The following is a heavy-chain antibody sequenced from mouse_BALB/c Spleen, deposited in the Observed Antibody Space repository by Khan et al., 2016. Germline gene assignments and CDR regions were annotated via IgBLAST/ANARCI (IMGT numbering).Heavy chain of an antibody. V-gene: IGHV3-6*02. CDR2: ISYDGSN. CDR3: VTLRRVYAMDY. CDR1: GYSITSGYY. Sequence: EVQRQESGPGLVKPSQSLSLTCSVTGYSITSGYYWNWIRQFPGNKLEWMGYISYDGSNNSNPSLKNRITITRDTSKNQFFLKLNSVTSEDTSTYSCVTLRRVYAMDYWGQGTSVTVSS. D-gene: IGHD1-2*01. J-gene: IGHJ4*01.